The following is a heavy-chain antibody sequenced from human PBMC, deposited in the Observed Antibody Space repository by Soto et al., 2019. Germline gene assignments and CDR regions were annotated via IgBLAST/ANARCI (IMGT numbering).Heavy chain of an antibody. V-gene: IGHV1-69*06. D-gene: IGHD6-13*01. J-gene: IGHJ4*02. CDR2: IVPIFGTA. CDR3: ARGYSSSWSPGY. CDR1: GGTFSSYA. Sequence: SVKVSCKASGGTFSSYAISWVRQAPGQGLEWMGGIVPIFGTANYAQKFQGRVTITADKSTSTAYMELSSLRSEDTAVYYCARGYSSSWSPGYWGQGTLVTVSS.